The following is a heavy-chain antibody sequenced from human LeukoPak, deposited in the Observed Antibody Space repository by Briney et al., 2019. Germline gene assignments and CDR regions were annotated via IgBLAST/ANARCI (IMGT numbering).Heavy chain of an antibody. CDR3: ARDRHGSGSAHSFDP. J-gene: IGHJ5*02. D-gene: IGHD3-10*01. CDR2: IYYSGST. V-gene: IGHV4-59*01. CDR1: GGSLSSYY. Sequence: SETLSLTCTVSGGSLSSYYWSWLRQPPGKGLEWIAYIYYSGSTNYNPSLKSRGTISIDTSKNQFSLKLSSVTAADTAVYYCARDRHGSGSAHSFDPWGQGTLVTVSS.